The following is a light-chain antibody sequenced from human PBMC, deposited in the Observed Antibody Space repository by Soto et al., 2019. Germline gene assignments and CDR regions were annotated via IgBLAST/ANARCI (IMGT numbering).Light chain of an antibody. J-gene: IGKJ1*01. CDR2: QVS. Sequence: DTVLTQTPLSSPVTLGQPASISCRSSQGLVYSDGNTYLSWLQQRPGQPPRLLIYQVSNRFPGVPDRFSGSGAGTDFTLKISRVEAEDVAVYYCVQFSHFPRTFGQGTNVEIK. CDR1: QGLVYSDGNTY. CDR3: VQFSHFPRT. V-gene: IGKV2-24*01.